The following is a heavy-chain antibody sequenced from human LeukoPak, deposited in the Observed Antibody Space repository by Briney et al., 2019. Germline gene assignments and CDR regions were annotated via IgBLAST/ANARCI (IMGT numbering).Heavy chain of an antibody. CDR1: GFSFSNYA. CDR3: AREGEGYYYMDV. D-gene: IGHD1-26*01. Sequence: PGGSLRLSCAASGFSFSNYATSWVRQAPGKGLEWVSTISRGTATTYYADSVKGRFIISRDNSKNSLYLQMNSLRAEDTAVYYCAREGEGYYYMDVWGKGTTVTISS. J-gene: IGHJ6*03. CDR2: ISRGTATT. V-gene: IGHV3-23*01.